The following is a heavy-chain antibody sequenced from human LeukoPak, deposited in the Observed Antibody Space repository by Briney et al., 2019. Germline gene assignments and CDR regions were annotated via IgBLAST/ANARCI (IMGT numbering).Heavy chain of an antibody. CDR1: GGSISSSSYY. Sequence: SETLSLTCTVSGGSISSSSYYWGWIRQPPGKGLEWIGSIYYSGSTYYNPSLKSRVTISVDTSKNQFSLKLSSVTAADTAVYYCAKGDDYYDSSSSHAFDIWGQGTMVTVSS. V-gene: IGHV4-39*07. CDR2: IYYSGST. J-gene: IGHJ3*02. D-gene: IGHD3-22*01. CDR3: AKGDDYYDSSSSHAFDI.